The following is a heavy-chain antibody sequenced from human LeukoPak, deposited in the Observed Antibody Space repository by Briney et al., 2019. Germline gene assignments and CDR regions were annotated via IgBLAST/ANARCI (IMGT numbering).Heavy chain of an antibody. J-gene: IGHJ4*02. D-gene: IGHD6-13*01. CDR1: GYTFTSLY. Sequence: ASVKVSCKASGYTFTSLYMYWVRQAPGQGLEWMGIINPSGGSTTYTQKFQDRVTMTRDMSTSTVYMELNSLRSEDTAVYYCARDGTAAGMGYWGQGTLVTVSS. CDR3: ARDGTAAGMGY. CDR2: INPSGGST. V-gene: IGHV1-46*01.